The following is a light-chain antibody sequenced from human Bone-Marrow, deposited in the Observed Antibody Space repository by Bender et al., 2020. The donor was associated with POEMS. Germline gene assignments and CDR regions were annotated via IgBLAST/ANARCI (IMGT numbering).Light chain of an antibody. J-gene: IGLJ3*02. CDR1: SSDVGGYNY. CDR3: YSYVGHYAFV. Sequence: QSALTQPRSVSGSPGQSVTISCTGTSSDVGGYNYVSWYQQHPGKAPKLMIYDVSKRPSGVPDRFSGSKSGNTASLTISGLQAEDEADYYCYSYVGHYAFVFGGGTKVTVL. V-gene: IGLV2-11*01. CDR2: DVS.